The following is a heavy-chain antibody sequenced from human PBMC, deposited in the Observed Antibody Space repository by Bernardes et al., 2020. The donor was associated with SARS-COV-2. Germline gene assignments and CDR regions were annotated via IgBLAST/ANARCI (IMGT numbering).Heavy chain of an antibody. Sequence: GGSLRLSCVASGFTFSSYAMSWVRQALGKGLEWVSAISGSGGSTYYADSVKGRFTISRDNSKNTLYLQMNSLRAEDTAVYYCAKVGHPRSPVVIHDYWGQGTLVTVSS. J-gene: IGHJ4*02. V-gene: IGHV3-23*01. D-gene: IGHD2-15*01. CDR2: ISGSGGST. CDR1: GFTFSSYA. CDR3: AKVGHPRSPVVIHDY.